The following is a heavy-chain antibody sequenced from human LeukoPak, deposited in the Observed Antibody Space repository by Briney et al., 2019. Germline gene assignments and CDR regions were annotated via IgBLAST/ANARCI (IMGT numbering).Heavy chain of an antibody. CDR1: GGSISSGGYY. V-gene: IGHV4-31*03. CDR2: IYYSGST. J-gene: IGHJ5*02. CDR3: ARALLATDTYYYGSGSYYNGYNWFDP. D-gene: IGHD3-10*01. Sequence: SETLSLTCTVSGGSISSGGYYWSWIRQHPGKGLEWIGYIYYSGSTYYNPSLKSRVTISVDTSKNQFSLKLSSVTAADTAVYYCARALLATDTYYYGSGSYYNGYNWFDPWGQGTLVTVSS.